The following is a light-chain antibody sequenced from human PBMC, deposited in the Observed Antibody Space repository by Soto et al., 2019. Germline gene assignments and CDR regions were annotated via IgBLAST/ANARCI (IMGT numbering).Light chain of an antibody. CDR2: GAS. V-gene: IGKV3-20*01. J-gene: IGKJ5*01. CDR1: QTVSSRY. CDR3: KQYKEWPPFT. Sequence: EIVLTQSPGTLSLSPGERATLSCRASQTVSSRYLAWYQQKPGQAPRLLIYGASSRATGIPDRFSGSGSGTDFTLTISRLEPEDFAVYYCKQYKEWPPFTFGQGTRLEIK.